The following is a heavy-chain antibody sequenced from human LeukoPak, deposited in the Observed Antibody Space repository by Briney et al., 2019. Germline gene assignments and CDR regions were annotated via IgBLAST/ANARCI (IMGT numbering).Heavy chain of an antibody. D-gene: IGHD6-19*01. CDR3: ARDGVAGGFDY. CDR1: GFTFSSYN. Sequence: PGGSLRLSCAASGFTFSSYNMNWVRQAPGKGLEWVAHMNQGGSETTNVDSVKGRFTISRDDAKNLVFLQMNSLRVEDTAVYYCARDGVAGGFDYWGQGILVTVSS. CDR2: MNQGGSET. J-gene: IGHJ4*02. V-gene: IGHV3-7*01.